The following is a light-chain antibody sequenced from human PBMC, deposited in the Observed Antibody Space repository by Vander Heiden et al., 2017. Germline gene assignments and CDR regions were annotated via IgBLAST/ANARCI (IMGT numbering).Light chain of an antibody. CDR3: SSYTTTDTVI. Sequence: QSALTQPASVSGSPGQSITISCIGTSSDIGLYNYVSWYQQHPANARRLLIYDVYSRPSGVSSRFSASRSGHTASLTISGLQTEDEADYYCSSYTTTDTVIFGGGTTLTVL. J-gene: IGLJ2*01. CDR1: SSDIGLYNY. CDR2: DVY. V-gene: IGLV2-14*03.